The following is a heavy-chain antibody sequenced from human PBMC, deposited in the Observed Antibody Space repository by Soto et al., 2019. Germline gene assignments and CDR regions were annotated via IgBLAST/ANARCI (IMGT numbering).Heavy chain of an antibody. Sequence: GASVKVSCKASGFTFINSAVQWVRQARGQRLEWIGWIVVGSGDTNYAQKFQDRVTITRDMSTNTAYMELSSLTSEDTAVYYCAADDLSQSNRYLYRHSKQPWGQGALVTVSS. CDR1: GFTFINSA. CDR3: AADDLSQSNRYLYRHSKQP. D-gene: IGHD3-16*02. J-gene: IGHJ5*02. CDR2: IVVGSGDT. V-gene: IGHV1-58*01.